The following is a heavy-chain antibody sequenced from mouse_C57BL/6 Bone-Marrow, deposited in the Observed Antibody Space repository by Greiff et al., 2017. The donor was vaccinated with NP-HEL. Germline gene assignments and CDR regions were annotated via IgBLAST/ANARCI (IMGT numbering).Heavy chain of an antibody. CDR1: GYEFSNYW. Sequence: VQLQQSGAELVKPGASVKISCKASGYEFSNYWMNWVKQRPGKCLEWIGQIYPGDGDTNYNGKLKDKATLTADKSSSTAYMQLSRLTSEDSAVYFCARGAYWGQGTLVTVSA. V-gene: IGHV1-80*01. CDR3: ARGAY. CDR2: IYPGDGDT. J-gene: IGHJ3*01.